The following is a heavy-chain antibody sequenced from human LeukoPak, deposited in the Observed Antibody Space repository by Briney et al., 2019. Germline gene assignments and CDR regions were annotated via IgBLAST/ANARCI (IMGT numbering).Heavy chain of an antibody. CDR2: ISGSGGST. CDR1: GFTFSSYA. J-gene: IGHJ4*02. V-gene: IGHV3-23*01. D-gene: IGHD2-2*01. CDR3: AKFVSPLLWGVLYYFDY. Sequence: GGSLKLSCAASGFTFSSYAMSWVRQAPGQGLEWVSAISGSGGSTYYADSVKGRFTISRDNSKNTLYLQMNSLRAEDTAVYYCAKFVSPLLWGVLYYFDYWGQGTLVTVSS.